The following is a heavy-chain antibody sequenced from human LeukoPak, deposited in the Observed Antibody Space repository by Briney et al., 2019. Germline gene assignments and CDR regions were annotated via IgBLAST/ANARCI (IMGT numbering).Heavy chain of an antibody. CDR2: AYYRSKSYN. J-gene: IGHJ4*02. V-gene: IGHV6-1*01. D-gene: IGHD3-9*01. Sequence: SQTLSLTCAISGDTVSSNSAAWNWIRQSPSRGLEWLGRAYYRSKSYNDYAVSVKSRITINPDTSKNQFSLQLNSVTPEDTAVYYCAREYYDILTGYSNFDYWGQGTLVTVSS. CDR1: GDTVSSNSAA. CDR3: AREYYDILTGYSNFDY.